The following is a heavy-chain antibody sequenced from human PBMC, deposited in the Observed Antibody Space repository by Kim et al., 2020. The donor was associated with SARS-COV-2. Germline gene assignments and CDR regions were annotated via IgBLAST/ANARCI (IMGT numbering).Heavy chain of an antibody. J-gene: IGHJ6*02. V-gene: IGHV1-18*01. D-gene: IGHD4-17*01. CDR3: ARQGTTVTTRMDV. Sequence: AQKHKGRVTMTTDTSTSTAYMELRSLRSDDTAVYYCARQGTTVTTRMDVWGQGTTVTVSS.